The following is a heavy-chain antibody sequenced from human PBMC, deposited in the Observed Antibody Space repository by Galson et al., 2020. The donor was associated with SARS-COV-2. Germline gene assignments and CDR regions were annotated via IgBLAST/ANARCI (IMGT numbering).Heavy chain of an antibody. V-gene: IGHV1-69*13. CDR1: GGTFSSYA. D-gene: IGHD3-22*01. J-gene: IGHJ3*02. CDR3: ARGFRYYYDSSGYSDAFDI. Sequence: SVKVSCKASGGTFSSYAISWVRQAPGQGLEWMGGIIPIFGTANYAQKFQGRVTITADESTSTAYMELSSLRSEDTAVYYCARGFRYYYDSSGYSDAFDIWGQGTMVTVSS. CDR2: IIPIFGTA.